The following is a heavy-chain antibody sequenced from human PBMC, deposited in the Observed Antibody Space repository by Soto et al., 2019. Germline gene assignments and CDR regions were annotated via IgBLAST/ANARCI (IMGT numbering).Heavy chain of an antibody. J-gene: IGHJ6*02. CDR2: IIPIFGTA. CDR1: GGTFSSYA. Sequence: SVKVSCKASGGTFSSYAISWVRQAPGQGLEWMGGIIPIFGTANYAQKFQGRVTITADESTSTAYMELSSLRSEDTAVYYCARCYYGSGSYQFMYYYYGMDVWGQGTTVTVSS. CDR3: ARCYYGSGSYQFMYYYYGMDV. V-gene: IGHV1-69*13. D-gene: IGHD3-10*01.